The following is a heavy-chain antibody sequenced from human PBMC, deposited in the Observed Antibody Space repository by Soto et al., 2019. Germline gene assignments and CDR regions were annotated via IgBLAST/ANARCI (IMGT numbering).Heavy chain of an antibody. CDR3: ARDFGLQHFDDYYDGVDV. CDR2: IFYSGNT. Sequence: SETLSLTCTVSGGSISTYYWSWIRQPPGKGLEWIGYIFYSGNTNYNPSLKSRVTIAVDTSKNQFSLNLSSVTAADTAVYYCARDFGLQHFDDYYDGVDVWSQGTTVTVSS. V-gene: IGHV4-59*01. J-gene: IGHJ6*02. D-gene: IGHD3-9*01. CDR1: GGSISTYY.